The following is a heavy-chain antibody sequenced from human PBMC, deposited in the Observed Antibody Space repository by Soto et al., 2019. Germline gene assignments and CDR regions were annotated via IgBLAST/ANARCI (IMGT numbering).Heavy chain of an antibody. Sequence: EASVKVSCKASGYTFTSYGISWVRQAPGQGLEWMGWISAYNGNTNYAQKLQGRVTMTIDTSTSTAYMELRSLRSDDTAVYYCARSHDYGVFDIWGQGTMVTVSS. V-gene: IGHV1-18*01. CDR3: ARSHDYGVFDI. CDR2: ISAYNGNT. D-gene: IGHD4-17*01. J-gene: IGHJ3*02. CDR1: GYTFTSYG.